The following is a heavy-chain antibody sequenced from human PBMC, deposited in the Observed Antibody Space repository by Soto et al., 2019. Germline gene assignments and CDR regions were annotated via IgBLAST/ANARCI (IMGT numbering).Heavy chain of an antibody. Sequence: PGGSLRLSCAASGFTFSSYSMNWVRQAPGKGLEWVSSISSSSSYIYYADSVKGRFTISRDNAKNSLYLQMNSLRAEDTAVYYCARVGEDFNYYFDYWGQGTLVTVSS. J-gene: IGHJ4*02. V-gene: IGHV3-21*01. CDR2: ISSSSSYI. CDR1: GFTFSSYS. CDR3: ARVGEDFNYYFDY. D-gene: IGHD3-10*01.